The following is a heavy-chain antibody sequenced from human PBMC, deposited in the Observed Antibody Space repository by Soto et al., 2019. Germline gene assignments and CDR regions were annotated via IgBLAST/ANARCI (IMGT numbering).Heavy chain of an antibody. J-gene: IGHJ2*01. CDR1: GGTFSSYA. CDR2: IIPIFGTA. CDR3: ASDPSNTYGGRDCYFDL. V-gene: IGHV1-69*12. Sequence: VQLVQSGAELKKPASSVKVSCKASGGTFSSYAISWVRQAPGQGLEWMGGIIPIFGTANYAQKSQGRVTITEDETTSPAYMELSSLRSEDTAVYYCASDPSNTYGGRDCYFDLWGSGTMLTFSS. D-gene: IGHD2-15*01.